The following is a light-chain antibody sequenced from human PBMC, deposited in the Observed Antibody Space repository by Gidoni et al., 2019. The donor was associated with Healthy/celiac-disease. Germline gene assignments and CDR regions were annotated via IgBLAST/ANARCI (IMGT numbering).Light chain of an antibody. CDR1: KLGDKY. J-gene: IGLJ2*01. CDR2: QDS. V-gene: IGLV3-1*01. CDR3: QAWDSSTAGVV. Sequence: SYELTHPPSASVPPGQTASITCPGDKLGDKYACWYQQKPGQSPVLVIYQDSKRPSGIPERFSGSNSGNTATLTISGTQAMDEADYYCQAWDSSTAGVVFGGGTKLTVL.